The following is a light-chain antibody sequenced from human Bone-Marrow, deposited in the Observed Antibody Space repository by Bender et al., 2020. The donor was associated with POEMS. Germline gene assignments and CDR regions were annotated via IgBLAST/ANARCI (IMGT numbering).Light chain of an antibody. CDR3: SSFAGSDTYV. CDR1: NSDVGGYDF. CDR2: DVT. Sequence: QSALTQPASVSGSAGQSITISCTGTNSDVGGYDFVSWYQQHPGKAPKLIIYDVTKRPSGVPDRFSGSKSGNTASLTVSGLQADDEADYYCSSFAGSDTYVFGTGTKVTVL. V-gene: IGLV2-8*01. J-gene: IGLJ1*01.